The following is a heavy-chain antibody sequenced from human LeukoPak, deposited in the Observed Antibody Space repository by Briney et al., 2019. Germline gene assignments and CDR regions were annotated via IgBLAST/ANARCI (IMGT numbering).Heavy chain of an antibody. CDR3: AREVYYYGSGSYSQYNWFDP. CDR1: GFTFSSYS. CDR2: IYSGGST. D-gene: IGHD3-10*01. J-gene: IGHJ5*02. Sequence: GGSLRLSCAASGFTFSSYSMSWVRQAPGKGLEWVSVIYSGGSTYYADSVKGRFTISRDNSKNTLYLQMNSLRAEDTAVYYCAREVYYYGSGSYSQYNWFDPWGQGTLVTVSS. V-gene: IGHV3-53*01.